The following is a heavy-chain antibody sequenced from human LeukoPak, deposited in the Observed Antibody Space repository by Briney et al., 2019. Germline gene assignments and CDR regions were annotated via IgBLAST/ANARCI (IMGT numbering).Heavy chain of an antibody. V-gene: IGHV4-34*01. J-gene: IGHJ4*02. CDR3: AREDSSGYPGL. D-gene: IGHD3-22*01. Sequence: SETLFLTCAVYGGSFSGYYWSWIRQPPGKGLEWIGEINHSGSINYNPSLKSRVTISVDTSKNQFSLKLSSVTAADTAVYYCAREDSSGYPGLWGQGTLVTVSS. CDR2: INHSGSI. CDR1: GGSFSGYY.